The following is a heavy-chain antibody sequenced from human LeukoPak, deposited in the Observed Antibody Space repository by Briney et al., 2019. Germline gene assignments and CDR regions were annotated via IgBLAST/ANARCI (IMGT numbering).Heavy chain of an antibody. D-gene: IGHD6-19*01. CDR2: IYYSGST. J-gene: IGHJ4*02. CDR3: ARGSSSGWYDAGYYFDY. Sequence: SETLSLTCTVSGGSISSYYWSWIRRPPGKGLEWIGYIYYSGSTNYNPSLKSRVTISVDTSKNQFSLKLSSVTAADTAVYYCARGSSSGWYDAGYYFDYWGQGTLVTVSS. V-gene: IGHV4-59*08. CDR1: GGSISSYY.